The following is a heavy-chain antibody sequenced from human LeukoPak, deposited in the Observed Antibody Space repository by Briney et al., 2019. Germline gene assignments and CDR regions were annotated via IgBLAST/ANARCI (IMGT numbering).Heavy chain of an antibody. CDR2: ISSSSSYI. CDR1: GFTLSSYS. CDR3: ARDFPSIVVVPAAIHY. J-gene: IGHJ4*02. D-gene: IGHD2-2*01. Sequence: NPGGSLRLSCAASGFTLSSYSMNWVRQAPGKGLEWVSSISSSSSYIYYADSVKGRFTISRDNAKNSLYLQMNSLRAEDTAVYYCARDFPSIVVVPAAIHYWGQGTLVTVSS. V-gene: IGHV3-21*01.